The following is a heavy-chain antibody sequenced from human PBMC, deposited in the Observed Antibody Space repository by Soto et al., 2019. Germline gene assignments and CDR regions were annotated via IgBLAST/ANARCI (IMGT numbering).Heavy chain of an antibody. D-gene: IGHD6-13*01. Sequence: GGSLRLSCAASGFTFSSYGMHWVRQAPGKGLEWVAVIWYDGSNKYYADSVKGRFTISRDNSKNTLYLQMNSLRTEDTAVDYCARDPAIAAAGTYYYYHYMDVWGKGTTVPVSS. J-gene: IGHJ6*03. V-gene: IGHV3-33*01. CDR1: GFTFSSYG. CDR2: IWYDGSNK. CDR3: ARDPAIAAAGTYYYYHYMDV.